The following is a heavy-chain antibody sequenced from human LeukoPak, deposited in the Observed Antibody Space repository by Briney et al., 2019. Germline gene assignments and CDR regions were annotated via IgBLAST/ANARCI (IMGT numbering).Heavy chain of an antibody. Sequence: SETLSLTCGVSGGSISNTNWWSWVRQPPGQGLEWIGEISLTGLTHYNPSLESRVTVSLDKSENQLSLNLTSVTAADTAVYYCSRENGAFSPFGYWGQGTLVTVLS. D-gene: IGHD2-8*01. CDR1: GGSISNTNW. J-gene: IGHJ4*02. CDR3: SRENGAFSPFGY. CDR2: ISLTGLT. V-gene: IGHV4-4*02.